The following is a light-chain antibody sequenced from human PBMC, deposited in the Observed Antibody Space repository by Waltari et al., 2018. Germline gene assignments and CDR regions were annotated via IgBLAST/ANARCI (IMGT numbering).Light chain of an antibody. V-gene: IGLV2-8*01. J-gene: IGLJ2*01. CDR2: DVS. CDR3: SSFSASNNFL. Sequence: QAALNQPHSVSGSPGQSVTISCTGTSSDIGSYNSVSWYQQHPGTAPKLMIYDVSRRASGVSDRFSGSKSGNTASLTISGLQAEDEADYHCSSFSASNNFLFGGGTRLIVL. CDR1: SSDIGSYNS.